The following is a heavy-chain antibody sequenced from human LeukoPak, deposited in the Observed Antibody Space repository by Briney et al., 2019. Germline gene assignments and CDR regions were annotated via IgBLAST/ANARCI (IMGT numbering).Heavy chain of an antibody. Sequence: GGSLRLSCAASGFTFSDYYMTWIRQAPGKGLEWVSYVSSSGSAIYYADSVKGRFTISRDNAKNSLYLQMNSLRAEDTAVYYCARRRNAGIDYWGQGTLATVSS. CDR1: GFTFSDYY. J-gene: IGHJ4*02. D-gene: IGHD2/OR15-2a*01. V-gene: IGHV3-11*01. CDR2: VSSSGSAI. CDR3: ARRRNAGIDY.